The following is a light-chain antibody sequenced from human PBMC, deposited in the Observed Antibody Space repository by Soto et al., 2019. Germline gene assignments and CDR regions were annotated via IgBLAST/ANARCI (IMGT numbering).Light chain of an antibody. Sequence: SYELTQPPSVSVAPGKTASISCGGNNIGDKVVHWYQQKPGQAPVLVIFLDDNRPSGIPERFSGSNFANTATLTINRVEAGDEADYYCQVWDNASDHVIFGGGTKLTVL. V-gene: IGLV3-21*04. CDR1: NIGDKV. CDR3: QVWDNASDHVI. J-gene: IGLJ2*01. CDR2: LDD.